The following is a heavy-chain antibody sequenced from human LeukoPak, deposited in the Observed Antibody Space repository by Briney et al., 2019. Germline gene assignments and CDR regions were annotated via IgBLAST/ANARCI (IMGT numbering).Heavy chain of an antibody. CDR3: ARAQYYYDSSGYYYPDYFDY. V-gene: IGHV1-69*05. J-gene: IGHJ4*02. Sequence: GASVKVSCKASGGTFSSYAISWVRQAPGQGLEWMGGIIPIFGTANYAQKFQGRVTITTDESTSTAYMELSSLRSEDTAVYCCARAQYYYDSSGYYYPDYFDYWGQGTLVTVSS. CDR2: IIPIFGTA. D-gene: IGHD3-22*01. CDR1: GGTFSSYA.